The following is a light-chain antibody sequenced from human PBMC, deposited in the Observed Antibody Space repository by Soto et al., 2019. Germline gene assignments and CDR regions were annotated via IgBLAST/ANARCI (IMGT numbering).Light chain of an antibody. CDR2: GAS. J-gene: IGKJ4*01. Sequence: ETVLTQSPGTLSLSPGERATLSCRASQSVSSSYLAWYQQKPGQAPRLLIYGASSRATGIPDRFSGSGSGTDFTLTISRLEPEDCAVYYCQQYGSSPPLTFGGGTKVEIK. CDR3: QQYGSSPPLT. V-gene: IGKV3-20*01. CDR1: QSVSSSY.